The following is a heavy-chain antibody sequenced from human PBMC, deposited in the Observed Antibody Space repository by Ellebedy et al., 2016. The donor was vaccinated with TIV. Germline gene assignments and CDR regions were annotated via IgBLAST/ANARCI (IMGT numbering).Heavy chain of an antibody. CDR2: IIAYNGNT. V-gene: IGHV1-18*04. CDR1: GYTFTSYG. J-gene: IGHJ4*02. Sequence: AASVKVSCKASGYTFTSYGISWVRQAPGQGLEWMGWIIAYNGNTNYAQKLLGRVTMTTDTSTSTAYMELRSLRSDDTAVYYCARNYGSGSYYNYWGQGTLVTVSS. D-gene: IGHD3-10*01. CDR3: ARNYGSGSYYNY.